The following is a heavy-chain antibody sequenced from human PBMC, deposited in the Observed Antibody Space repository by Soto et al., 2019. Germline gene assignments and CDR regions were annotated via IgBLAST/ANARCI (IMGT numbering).Heavy chain of an antibody. J-gene: IGHJ5*02. CDR2: VFYTGST. D-gene: IGHD3-10*01. V-gene: IGHV4-61*01. CDR1: GGSVSSGSYY. CDR3: GGEGRAGSWFDP. Sequence: QVQLQESGPGLVKPSETLSLTCTVSGGSVSSGSYYWSWIRQPPGKGLEWIGYVFYTGSTNYNPSLKSRVTISVDPSKNQFSLKLISVTAADTAVYYCGGEGRAGSWFDPWGQGTLVTVSS.